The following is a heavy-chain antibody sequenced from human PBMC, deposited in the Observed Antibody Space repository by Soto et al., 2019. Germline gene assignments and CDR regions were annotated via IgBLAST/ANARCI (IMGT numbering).Heavy chain of an antibody. D-gene: IGHD3-22*01. V-gene: IGHV4-59*01. CDR3: ARDANDYDSSGGGWFDP. CDR1: GGSISSYY. Sequence: QVQLQESGPGLVKPSETLSLTCTVSGGSISSYYWSWIRQPPGKGLEWIGYIYYSGSTNYNPSLMSRVSISVDTSKNQFSVKLSSVTAADTAVYYCARDANDYDSSGGGWFDPWGQGSLVTVSS. CDR2: IYYSGST. J-gene: IGHJ5*02.